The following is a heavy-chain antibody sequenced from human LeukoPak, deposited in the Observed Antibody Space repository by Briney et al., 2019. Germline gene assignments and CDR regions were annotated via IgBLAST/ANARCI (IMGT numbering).Heavy chain of an antibody. Sequence: GGSLRLSCAASGFTFSSYWMSWVRQAPGKGLEWVATIKQDGSEKYYVDSVKGRFTISRDNAKNSLYLQMNSLRAEDTAVYYCARGYIAVAGVFFDYWGQGTLVTVSS. D-gene: IGHD6-19*01. CDR1: GFTFSSYW. CDR2: IKQDGSEK. J-gene: IGHJ4*02. CDR3: ARGYIAVAGVFFDY. V-gene: IGHV3-7*01.